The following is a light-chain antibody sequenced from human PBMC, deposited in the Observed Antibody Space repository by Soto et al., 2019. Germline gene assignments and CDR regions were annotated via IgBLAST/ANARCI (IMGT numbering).Light chain of an antibody. CDR2: RAS. Sequence: DMQMTQSPSTLSASIGDRVTSTCRASHSVDSWLAWYQQQPGKAPKLLIYRASTLQTGVPSRFSGTGSGTQFTLTISSLQPDDFATYYCQHYNDYSRVFGQGTKVEIK. V-gene: IGKV1-5*03. CDR1: HSVDSW. J-gene: IGKJ1*01. CDR3: QHYNDYSRV.